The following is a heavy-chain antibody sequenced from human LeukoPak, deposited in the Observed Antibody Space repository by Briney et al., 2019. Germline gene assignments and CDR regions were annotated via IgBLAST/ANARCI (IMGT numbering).Heavy chain of an antibody. J-gene: IGHJ4*02. CDR3: ATLQPPGYSSSWYYFDY. Sequence: SETLSLTCTVSGYSISSGYYWAWIRQPPGKGLEWIGGIFHTGSTYHNPSLKSRVTISVDTSKNQFSLKLSSVTAADTAVYYCATLQPPGYSSSWYYFDYWGQGTLVTVSS. D-gene: IGHD6-13*01. CDR1: GYSISSGYY. V-gene: IGHV4-38-2*02. CDR2: IFHTGST.